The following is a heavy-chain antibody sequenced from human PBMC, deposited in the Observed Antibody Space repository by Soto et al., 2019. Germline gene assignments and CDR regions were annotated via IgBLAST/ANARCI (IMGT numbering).Heavy chain of an antibody. CDR3: TGWRS. J-gene: IGHJ4*02. CDR2: IKSISDGGTT. Sequence: EVQLVESGGCLVKPGESLRLSCAASGFTFSNAWMTWVRQAPGKGLEWVGRIKSISDGGTTDYAAPVKGRFTISRDDSKNTLYLQMNSLKTEDTAVYYCTGWRSGGQGTLVTVSS. D-gene: IGHD6-19*01. V-gene: IGHV3-15*01. CDR1: GFTFSNAW.